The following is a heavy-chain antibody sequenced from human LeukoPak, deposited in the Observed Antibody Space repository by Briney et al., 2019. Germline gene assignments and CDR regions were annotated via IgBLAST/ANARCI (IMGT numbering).Heavy chain of an antibody. CDR3: ARGYYGSGSHCCHMDV. Sequence: SETLSLTCAVDVGSFSGYYWSWIRQPPGEGLGWIGEINHSGSTNYNSSLTSRVTISVDTSKNQFSLKLSSVTAADTALYYCARGYYGSGSHCCHMDVWGKGTTITVS. D-gene: IGHD3-10*01. V-gene: IGHV4-34*01. J-gene: IGHJ6*03. CDR1: VGSFSGYY. CDR2: INHSGST.